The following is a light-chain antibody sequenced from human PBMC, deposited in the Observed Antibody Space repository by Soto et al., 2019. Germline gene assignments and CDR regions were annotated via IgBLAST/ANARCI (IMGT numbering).Light chain of an antibody. CDR1: QSISSW. V-gene: IGKV1-5*01. J-gene: IGKJ1*01. Sequence: DIHMTQTPRSVSASVGDRVTITCRASQSISSWLAWYQQKPGKAPKLLIYDASSLESGVPSRFSGSGSGTEFTLTISRLEPEDFAVYYCQQYGSSPWTFGQGTKVAIK. CDR3: QQYGSSPWT. CDR2: DAS.